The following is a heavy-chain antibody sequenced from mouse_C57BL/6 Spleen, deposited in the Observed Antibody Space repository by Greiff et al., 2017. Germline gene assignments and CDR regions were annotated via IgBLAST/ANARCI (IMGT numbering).Heavy chain of an antibody. Sequence: EVKLVESGGGLVKPGGSLKLSCAASGFTFSSYAMSWVRQTPEKRLEWVATISDGGSYTYYPDNVKGRFPISRDNAKNNLYLQMSHLKSEDTAMYYCAREGYGSTYWYFDVWGTGTTVTVSS. CDR2: ISDGGSYT. CDR3: AREGYGSTYWYFDV. CDR1: GFTFSSYA. J-gene: IGHJ1*03. V-gene: IGHV5-4*01. D-gene: IGHD1-1*01.